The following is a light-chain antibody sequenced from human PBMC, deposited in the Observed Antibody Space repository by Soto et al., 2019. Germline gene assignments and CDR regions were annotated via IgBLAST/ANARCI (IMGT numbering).Light chain of an antibody. CDR2: GAS. J-gene: IGKJ4*01. CDR1: ESLGSH. Sequence: EIVMTQSPGTLSVSPGESVTLSCGASESLGSHLAWYQQKPGQAPRLLIYGASTRATGIPARFSGSGSGTEFTLTISSLQPEDFAVYYCQQYHDWVTFGGGTKVDIK. V-gene: IGKV3D-15*01. CDR3: QQYHDWVT.